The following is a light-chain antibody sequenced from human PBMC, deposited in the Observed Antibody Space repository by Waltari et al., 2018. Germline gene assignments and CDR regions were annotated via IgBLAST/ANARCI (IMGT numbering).Light chain of an antibody. Sequence: SHELTQPPSVSVSLGQMARISCSGEALSTKYGYWYQQKPGQSPVLIISKDIERPSGTPERFSGSSSGTLVTLTISGVQAEDEADYYCLSPDSGGTYWVFGGGTKLTVL. V-gene: IGLV3-16*01. CDR1: ALSTKY. CDR2: KDI. J-gene: IGLJ3*02. CDR3: LSPDSGGTYWV.